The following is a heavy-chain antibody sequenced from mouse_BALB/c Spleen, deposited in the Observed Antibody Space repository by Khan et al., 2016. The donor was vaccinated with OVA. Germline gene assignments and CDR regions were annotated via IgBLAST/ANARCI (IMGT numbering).Heavy chain of an antibody. CDR2: ISNGGGCK. V-gene: IGHV5-12-2*01. CDR1: GFTFRSYT. Sequence: EVKLVESGGGLVQPGGSLKLSCAASGFTFRSYTMSWVRQTPDKRLEWVAFISNGGGCKYYPDTVKGRFTISRDNAKNTLYLQMSSLKSEDTAMSYREGPATTEYEYVRDQWGQGTSATVSS. J-gene: IGHJ4*01. CDR3: EGPATTEYEYVRDQ. D-gene: IGHD1-1*01.